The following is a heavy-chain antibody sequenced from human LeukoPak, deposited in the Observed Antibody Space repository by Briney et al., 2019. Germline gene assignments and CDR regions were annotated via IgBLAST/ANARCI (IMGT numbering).Heavy chain of an antibody. J-gene: IGHJ4*02. CDR2: VSSHSDYI. CDR1: GFTFNTYS. Sequence: GGSLRLSCAASGFTFNTYSMNWVRQAPGKGPEWVSCVSSHSDYIYYADSVKGRFTISRGNAKNSLYLQMNSLRAEDTAVYYCARVFIGDYGDYQFDYWGQGTLVTASS. D-gene: IGHD4-17*01. V-gene: IGHV3-21*01. CDR3: ARVFIGDYGDYQFDY.